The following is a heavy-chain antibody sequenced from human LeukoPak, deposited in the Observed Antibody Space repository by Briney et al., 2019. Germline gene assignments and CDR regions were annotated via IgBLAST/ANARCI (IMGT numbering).Heavy chain of an antibody. CDR2: IYYSGST. V-gene: IGHV4-39*07. CDR1: GGSISSYY. CDR3: ARDLRLGEFDY. Sequence: SETLSLTCTVSGGSISSYYWGWIRQPPGKGLEWIGSIYYSGSTYYNPSLKSRVTISVDTSKNQFSLKLSSVTAADTAVYYCARDLRLGEFDYWGQGTLVTVSS. D-gene: IGHD3-9*01. J-gene: IGHJ4*02.